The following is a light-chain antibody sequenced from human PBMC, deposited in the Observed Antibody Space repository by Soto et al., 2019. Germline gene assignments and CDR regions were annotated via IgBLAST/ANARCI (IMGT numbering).Light chain of an antibody. V-gene: IGKV3-20*01. CDR3: QQYNNWPRT. CDR1: QSVSKSF. CDR2: GAL. Sequence: EIVLTQSPGTLSMSPGERVVLSCRASQSVSKSFVAWYQQKPGQAPRLLIYGALSRATGIPDRFSGSGYGTDFTLTISRLEPEDFAVYYCQQYNNWPRTFGQGTKVDIK. J-gene: IGKJ1*01.